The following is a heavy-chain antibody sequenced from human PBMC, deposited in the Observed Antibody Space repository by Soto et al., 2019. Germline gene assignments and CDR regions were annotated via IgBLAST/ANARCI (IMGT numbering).Heavy chain of an antibody. V-gene: IGHV4-39*01. CDR2: IYYSGST. J-gene: IGHJ6*03. CDR1: GGSISSSSYY. Sequence: QLQLQESGPGLVKPSETLSLTCTVSGGSISSSSYYWGWIRQPPGKGLEWIGSIYYSGSTYYNPSLKSRVTISVDTSKNQFSLKLSSVTAADTAVYYCARHGVMITFGGGEYYYMDVWGKGTTVTVSS. D-gene: IGHD3-16*01. CDR3: ARHGVMITFGGGEYYYMDV.